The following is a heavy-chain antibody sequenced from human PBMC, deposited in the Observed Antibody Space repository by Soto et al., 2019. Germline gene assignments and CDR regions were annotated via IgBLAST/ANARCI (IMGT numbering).Heavy chain of an antibody. Sequence: EVQLLESGGGLVQPGGSLRLSCAASGFTFSSYAMSWVRQAPGKGLEWVSAISGSGGSTYYADSVKGRFTVSRDNSKNTLYLQMNSLRAEETAVYYCATEPYCSGGSCYSGYDAFDIWGQGTMVTVSS. CDR1: GFTFSSYA. D-gene: IGHD2-15*01. V-gene: IGHV3-23*01. J-gene: IGHJ3*02. CDR2: ISGSGGST. CDR3: ATEPYCSGGSCYSGYDAFDI.